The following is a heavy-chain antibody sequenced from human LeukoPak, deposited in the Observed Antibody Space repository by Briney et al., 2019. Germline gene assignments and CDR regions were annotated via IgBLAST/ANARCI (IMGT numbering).Heavy chain of an antibody. Sequence: GGSLRLSCAASGFTFSSYSMNWVRQAPGKGLEWVANIKQDGSEKYYVDSVKGRFTISRDNAKNSLYLQMNSLRAEDTAVYYCARNYDFWSGYYLPGQRIPYYYYYGMDVWGQGTTVTVSS. CDR1: GFTFSSYS. V-gene: IGHV3-7*01. D-gene: IGHD3-3*01. CDR2: IKQDGSEK. J-gene: IGHJ6*02. CDR3: ARNYDFWSGYYLPGQRIPYYYYYGMDV.